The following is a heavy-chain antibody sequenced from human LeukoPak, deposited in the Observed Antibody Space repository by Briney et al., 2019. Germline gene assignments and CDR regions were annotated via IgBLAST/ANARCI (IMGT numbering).Heavy chain of an antibody. J-gene: IGHJ4*02. CDR2: INHSGST. CDR1: GGSLSGYY. D-gene: IGHD3-22*01. Sequence: NPSETLSLTCAVYGGSLSGYYWSWIRQPPGKGLEWIGEINHSGSTNYNPSLKSRVTISVDTSKNQFSLKLSSVTAADTAVYYCARNYYDSSGYFSGDYWGQGTLVTVSS. V-gene: IGHV4-34*01. CDR3: ARNYYDSSGYFSGDY.